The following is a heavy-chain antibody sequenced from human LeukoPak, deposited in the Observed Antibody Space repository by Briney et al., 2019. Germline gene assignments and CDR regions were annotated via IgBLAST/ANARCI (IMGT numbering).Heavy chain of an antibody. V-gene: IGHV4-59*08. Sequence: PSETLSLTCTVSGGSISSYYWSWIRQPPGKGLEWIGYIYYSGSTNYNPSLKSRVTISVDTSKNQFSLKLSSVTAADTVVYYCARQFSSGWYIDYWGQGTLVTVSS. CDR2: IYYSGST. CDR1: GGSISSYY. J-gene: IGHJ4*02. CDR3: ARQFSSGWYIDY. D-gene: IGHD6-19*01.